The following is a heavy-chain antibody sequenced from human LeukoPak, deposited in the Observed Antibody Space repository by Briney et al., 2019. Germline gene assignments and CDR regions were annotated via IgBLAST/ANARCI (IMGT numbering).Heavy chain of an antibody. Sequence: GGSLRLSCAASGFTFSSYEMNWVRQAPGKGLECVSYISSSGSTIYYADSVKGRFTISRDNAKNSLYLQMNSLRAEDTAVYYCARSLPAYSGSLYWGQGTLVTVSS. CDR3: ARSLPAYSGSLY. D-gene: IGHD1-26*01. J-gene: IGHJ4*02. CDR1: GFTFSSYE. V-gene: IGHV3-48*03. CDR2: ISSSGSTI.